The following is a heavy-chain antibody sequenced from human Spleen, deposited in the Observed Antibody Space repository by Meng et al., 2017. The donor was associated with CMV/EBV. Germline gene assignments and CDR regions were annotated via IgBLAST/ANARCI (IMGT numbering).Heavy chain of an antibody. CDR2: ISAYNGNT. Sequence: ASVKVSCKASFYTFTTYGISWVRQAPGQGLEWMGWISAYNGNTNYAQELQGRVTMTTDTSTNTAYMELSRLRSDDTAVYYCARELYYYGSGSYYTFDYWGQGTLVTVSS. CDR3: ARELYYYGSGSYYTFDY. CDR1: FYTFTTYG. D-gene: IGHD3-10*01. V-gene: IGHV1-18*01. J-gene: IGHJ4*02.